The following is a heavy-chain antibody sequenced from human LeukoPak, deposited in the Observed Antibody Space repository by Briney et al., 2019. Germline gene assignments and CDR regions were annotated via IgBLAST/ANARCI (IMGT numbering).Heavy chain of an antibody. CDR1: GFTFDDYG. Sequence: PGGSLRLSCADSGFTFDDYGTSWVRQAPGKGLEWVSGINWDGGSTFYADSVKGRFTISRDNAKNTLYLQMNSLRAEDTALYYCARDHTSSWYNFGYWGQGTLVTVSS. J-gene: IGHJ4*02. V-gene: IGHV3-20*04. CDR3: ARDHTSSWYNFGY. CDR2: INWDGGST. D-gene: IGHD6-13*01.